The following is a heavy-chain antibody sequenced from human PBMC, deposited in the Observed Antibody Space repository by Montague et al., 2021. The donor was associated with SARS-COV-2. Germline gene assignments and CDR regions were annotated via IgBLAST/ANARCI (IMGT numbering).Heavy chain of an antibody. Sequence: SLRLSCPAYGVSFSSHWMSWVRKAPGKPLEWVANISPDGSAKFYVGSVKGRFTISRDNAKTSLYLQMNSLRVEDTAVYYCARSVDVWGQGTLVTVSS. CDR2: ISPDGSAK. J-gene: IGHJ4*02. CDR1: GVSFSSHW. CDR3: ARSVDV. V-gene: IGHV3-7*01.